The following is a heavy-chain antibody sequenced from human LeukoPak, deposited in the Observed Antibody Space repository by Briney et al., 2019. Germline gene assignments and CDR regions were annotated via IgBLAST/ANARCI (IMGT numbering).Heavy chain of an antibody. CDR2: ISGSNNTI. Sequence: GGSLRLSCAASGFSFSTYWMYWVRQAPGKGLEWVSYISGSNNTIYYADSVKGRFTISRDNAKNSLNLQMNSLRDEDTAVYYCARSTYCGGDCYPALGYWGQGTLVTVSS. CDR3: ARSTYCGGDCYPALGY. J-gene: IGHJ4*02. CDR1: GFSFSTYW. D-gene: IGHD2-21*02. V-gene: IGHV3-48*02.